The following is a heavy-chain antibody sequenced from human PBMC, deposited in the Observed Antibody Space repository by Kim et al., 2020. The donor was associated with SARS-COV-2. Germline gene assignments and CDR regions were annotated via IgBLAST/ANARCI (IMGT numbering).Heavy chain of an antibody. D-gene: IGHD5-12*01. V-gene: IGHV3-30*04. Sequence: GGSLRLSCTASGFTFSSYAMHWVRQAPGKGLEWVAVISYDGSNKYYADSVKGRFTISRDNSKNTLYLQMNSLRAEDTAVYYCAREIRYIVATITTRGGDYWGQGTLVTVSS. CDR2: ISYDGSNK. J-gene: IGHJ4*02. CDR1: GFTFSSYA. CDR3: AREIRYIVATITTRGGDY.